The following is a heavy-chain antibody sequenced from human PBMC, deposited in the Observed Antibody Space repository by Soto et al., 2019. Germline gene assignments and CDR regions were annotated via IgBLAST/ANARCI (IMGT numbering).Heavy chain of an antibody. CDR2: INPNSGGT. J-gene: IGHJ5*02. D-gene: IGHD1-26*01. Sequence: ASVKVSCKASGYTFTGYYMHWVRQAPGQVLEWMGWINPNSGGTNYAQKFQGRVTMTRDTSISTAYMELSRLRSDDTAVYHCARGRGATGVVNWFDPGGQGTLVTVSS. CDR1: GYTFTGYY. V-gene: IGHV1-2*02. CDR3: ARGRGATGVVNWFDP.